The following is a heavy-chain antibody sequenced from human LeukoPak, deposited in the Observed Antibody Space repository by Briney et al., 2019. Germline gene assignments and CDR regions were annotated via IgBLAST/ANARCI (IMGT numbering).Heavy chain of an antibody. CDR3: ARYGSGSFKNYWFDP. V-gene: IGHV1-69*13. Sequence: SVKVSCKASGGTFSSYAISWVRQAPGQGLEWMGGIIPIFGTANYAQKFQGRVTITADESTSTAYMELSSLRSEDAAVYYCARYGSGSFKNYWFDPWGQGTLVTVSS. CDR2: IIPIFGTA. D-gene: IGHD3-10*01. J-gene: IGHJ5*02. CDR1: GGTFSSYA.